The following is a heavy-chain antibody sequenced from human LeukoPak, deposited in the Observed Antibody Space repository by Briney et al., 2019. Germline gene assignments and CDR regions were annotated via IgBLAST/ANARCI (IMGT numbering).Heavy chain of an antibody. J-gene: IGHJ4*02. CDR1: GFTFDDYA. CDR3: AKDSGSAAYYFDY. CDR2: ISWNSGSI. V-gene: IGHV3-9*03. Sequence: GGSLRLSCAASGFTFDDYAMHWVRQAPGKGLEWVSGISWNSGSIGYADSVKGRFTISRDNAKNSPYLQMNSLRAEDMALYYCAKDSGSAAYYFDYWGQGTLVTVSS. D-gene: IGHD1-26*01.